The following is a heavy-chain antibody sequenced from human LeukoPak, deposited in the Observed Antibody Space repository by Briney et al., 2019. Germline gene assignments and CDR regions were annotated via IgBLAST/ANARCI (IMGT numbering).Heavy chain of an antibody. CDR2: MHDSGST. Sequence: PSETLSLSCTVSGASTSHFYWNWIRQPPGKGLEWIGYMHDSGSTKHDPSLKSRVSISIDTSKNQVSLQLTSVTAADTAIYYCARSAEWLRNAFDIWGQGTVLSVSS. V-gene: IGHV4-59*01. J-gene: IGHJ3*02. CDR3: ARSAEWLRNAFDI. D-gene: IGHD5-12*01. CDR1: GASTSHFY.